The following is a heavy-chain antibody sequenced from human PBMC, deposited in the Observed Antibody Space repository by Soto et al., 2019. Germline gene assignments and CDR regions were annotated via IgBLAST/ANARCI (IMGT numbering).Heavy chain of an antibody. CDR1: GYTFTGYY. D-gene: IGHD5-12*01. V-gene: IGHV1-2*04. CDR3: ARSSIVATRPYYYYYMDV. Sequence: GASVKVSCKASGYTFTGYYMHWVRQAPGQGLEWMGWINPNSGGTNYAQKFQGWVTMTRDTSISTAYMELSRLRSDDTAVYYCARSSIVATRPYYYYYMDVWGKGTKVTVSS. J-gene: IGHJ6*03. CDR2: INPNSGGT.